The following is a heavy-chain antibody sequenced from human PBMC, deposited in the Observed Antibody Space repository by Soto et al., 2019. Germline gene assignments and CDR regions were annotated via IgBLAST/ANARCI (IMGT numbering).Heavy chain of an antibody. V-gene: IGHV1-18*01. J-gene: IGHJ5*02. CDR2: ITSDNGNT. CDR3: ARGVGSGSYYNQYNWFDP. Sequence: GASVKVSCETSGDTFTTYGISWVRQAPGQGLEWMGWITSDNGNTKYAQKVQGRVTMTTDTSTSTAYMELRSLRSDDTAVYYCARGVGSGSYYNQYNWFDPWGQGTLVTVSS. CDR1: GDTFTTYG. D-gene: IGHD3-10*01.